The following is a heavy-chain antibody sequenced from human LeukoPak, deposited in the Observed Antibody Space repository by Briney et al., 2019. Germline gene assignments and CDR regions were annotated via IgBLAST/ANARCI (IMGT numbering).Heavy chain of an antibody. CDR2: IHPGDSDT. V-gene: IGHV5-51*01. CDR3: ARRGYNYDYGFDF. J-gene: IGHJ4*02. Sequence: GESLKISCQGSGYSFTNYWIAWVRLMPGKGLEWMGIIHPGDSDTRYSPSFQGQVAISADKSISTAYLQWSSLKASDTAMYYCARRGYNYDYGFDFWGQGTLVTVSS. CDR1: GYSFTNYW. D-gene: IGHD5-18*01.